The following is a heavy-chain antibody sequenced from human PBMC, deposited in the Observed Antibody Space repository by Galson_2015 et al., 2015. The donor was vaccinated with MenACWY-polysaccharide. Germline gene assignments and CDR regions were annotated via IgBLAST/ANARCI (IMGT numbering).Heavy chain of an antibody. CDR3: ARVGYASSSTDY. Sequence: SLRLSCAASGFTFSNYWMSWVRQAPGKGLEWVANINQDGTVKYYVDSVKGRFTISRDNAKNSLYVQMNSLRGEDTVVYYCARVGYASSSTDYWGQGTLVTVSS. D-gene: IGHD6-6*01. CDR1: GFTFSNYW. J-gene: IGHJ4*02. CDR2: INQDGTVK. V-gene: IGHV3-7*01.